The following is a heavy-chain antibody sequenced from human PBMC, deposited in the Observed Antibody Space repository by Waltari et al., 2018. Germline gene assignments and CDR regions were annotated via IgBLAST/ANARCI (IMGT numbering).Heavy chain of an antibody. J-gene: IGHJ4*02. CDR3: AKEHYYDSSGYDY. CDR2: IYSGGST. Sequence: EVQLVESGGGLIQPGGSLRLSCAASGFTVSSNYMSWVRQAPGKGLEWVSVIYSGGSTYYAESVKGRFTISRDNSKNTLYLQMNSLRAEDTAVYYCAKEHYYDSSGYDYWGQGTLVTVSS. V-gene: IGHV3-53*01. D-gene: IGHD3-22*01. CDR1: GFTVSSNY.